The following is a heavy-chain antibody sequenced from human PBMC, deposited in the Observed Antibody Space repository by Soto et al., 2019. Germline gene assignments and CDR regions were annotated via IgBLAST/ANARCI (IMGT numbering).Heavy chain of an antibody. D-gene: IGHD7-27*01. CDR3: ARGRYCLTGRCFPNWFDS. CDR1: GDSISNLDYF. V-gene: IGHV4-30-4*01. CDR2: IYKSATT. Sequence: QVQLLESGPGLVKPSQTLSLTCSVSGDSISNLDYFWAWIRQPPGQALEYIGYIYKSATTYYNPSFESRVAISVDPSKSQFSLNWTSVTAADTAVYFCARGRYCLTGRCFPNWFDSWGQGALVTVSS. J-gene: IGHJ5*01.